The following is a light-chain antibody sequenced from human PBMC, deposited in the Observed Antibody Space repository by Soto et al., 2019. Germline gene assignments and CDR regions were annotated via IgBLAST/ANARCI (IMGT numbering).Light chain of an antibody. Sequence: EIVLTQSPATLSVSPGERATLSCRASQSVSKLLTWYQQKPGQPPSLLMYDISTRAAGIPARFSGSGSGTDFTLTISSLEPEDFAVYFCQQCTNGPPCTFGLGTKLDIK. CDR1: QSVSKL. V-gene: IGKV3-11*01. CDR2: DIS. J-gene: IGKJ2*02. CDR3: QQCTNGPPCT.